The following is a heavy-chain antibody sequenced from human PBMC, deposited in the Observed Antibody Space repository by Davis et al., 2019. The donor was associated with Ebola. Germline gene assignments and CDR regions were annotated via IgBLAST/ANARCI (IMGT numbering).Heavy chain of an antibody. Sequence: ASVKVSCKASGYTFTSYDINWVRQATGQGLEWMGWMNPNSGNTGYAQKFQGRVTMTRNTSISTAYMELSSLRSEDTAVYYCARAGDTMVRGVIIGYYFDYWGQGTLVTISS. CDR3: ARAGDTMVRGVIIGYYFDY. CDR2: MNPNSGNT. D-gene: IGHD3-10*01. CDR1: GYTFTSYD. V-gene: IGHV1-8*01. J-gene: IGHJ4*02.